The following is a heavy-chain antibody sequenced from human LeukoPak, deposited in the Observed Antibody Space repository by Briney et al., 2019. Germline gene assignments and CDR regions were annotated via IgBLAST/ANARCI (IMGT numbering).Heavy chain of an antibody. D-gene: IGHD2-8*01. Sequence: PSETLSLTCTVSSYSISSGHYWGWIRQPPGKGLEWIGSIYHTGRTNYNPSLKSRVTISVDTSKNHFSLRLSSVTAADTAVYYCALCMVAWFDPWGQGTLVTVSS. V-gene: IGHV4-38-2*02. CDR3: ALCMVAWFDP. CDR2: IYHTGRT. CDR1: SYSISSGHY. J-gene: IGHJ5*02.